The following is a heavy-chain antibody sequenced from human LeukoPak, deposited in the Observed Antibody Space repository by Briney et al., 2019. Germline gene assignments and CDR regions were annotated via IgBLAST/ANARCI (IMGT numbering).Heavy chain of an antibody. Sequence: GGSLRLSCAASGFTVSTSVMHWVRQAPGKGLDWAAIISFDGTTKYYADSVKGRFTISRDNSKNTLFLQMDSLRVEDTAVYYCVKGKDLYGALDIWGQGTMVTVSS. CDR1: GFTVSTSV. J-gene: IGHJ3*02. D-gene: IGHD3-16*01. V-gene: IGHV3-30*18. CDR2: ISFDGTTK. CDR3: VKGKDLYGALDI.